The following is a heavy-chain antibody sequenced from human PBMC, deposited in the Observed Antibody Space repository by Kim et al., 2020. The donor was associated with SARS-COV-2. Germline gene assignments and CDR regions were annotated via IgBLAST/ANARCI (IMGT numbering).Heavy chain of an antibody. CDR1: GGSISSSNW. CDR2: IYHSGST. J-gene: IGHJ4*02. CDR3: VRDGGSGFRLSFDY. V-gene: IGHV4-4*02. D-gene: IGHD3-16*01. Sequence: SETLSLTCAVSGGSISSSNWWSWVRQPPGKGLEWIGEIYHSGSTNYNPSLKSRVTISVDKSKNQFSLKLRSVTAADTAVYYCVRDGGSGFRLSFDYWGQGTLVTVSS.